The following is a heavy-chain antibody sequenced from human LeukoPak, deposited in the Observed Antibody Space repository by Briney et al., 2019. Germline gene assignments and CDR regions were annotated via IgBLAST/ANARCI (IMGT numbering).Heavy chain of an antibody. CDR1: GYTFTSYY. J-gene: IGHJ4*02. CDR2: INPSGGST. CDR3: ARDLTPSKILSHFDY. V-gene: IGHV1-46*01. Sequence: ASVKVSCKASGYTFTSYYMQWVRQAPGQGLEWMGIINPSGGSTSYAQKFQGRVTMTRDTSTSTVYMELSSLRSEDTAVYYCARDLTPSKILSHFDYWGQGTLVTVSS. D-gene: IGHD2-15*01.